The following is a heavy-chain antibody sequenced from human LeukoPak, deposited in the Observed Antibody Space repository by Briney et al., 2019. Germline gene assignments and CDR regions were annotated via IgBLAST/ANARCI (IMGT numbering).Heavy chain of an antibody. CDR3: ARGLAVAGTGPPRRVEFSRRVVFDY. V-gene: IGHV4-39*01. CDR2: IYYSGST. J-gene: IGHJ4*02. CDR1: GASISSSSYY. Sequence: KASETLSLTCTVSGASISSSSYYWGWIRQPPGKGLEWIGSIYYSGSTYYNPSLKSRVTISVDTSKNQFSLKLSSVTAADTAVYYCARGLAVAGTGPPRRVEFSRRVVFDYWGQGTLVTVSS. D-gene: IGHD6-19*01.